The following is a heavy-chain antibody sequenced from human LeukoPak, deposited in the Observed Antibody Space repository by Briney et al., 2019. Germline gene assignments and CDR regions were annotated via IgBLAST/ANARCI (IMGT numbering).Heavy chain of an antibody. V-gene: IGHV3-23*01. J-gene: IGHJ4*02. CDR3: AKALYFDAGTVNFDY. D-gene: IGHD4-11*01. Sequence: GGSLRLSCAASGFTFSNYAMSWVRQAPGKGLELVSAISGSGGSTYYADSVKGRFTISSDNSKNTLYLQMNSLRAEDTAVYYCAKALYFDAGTVNFDYWGQGTLVTVSS. CDR1: GFTFSNYA. CDR2: ISGSGGST.